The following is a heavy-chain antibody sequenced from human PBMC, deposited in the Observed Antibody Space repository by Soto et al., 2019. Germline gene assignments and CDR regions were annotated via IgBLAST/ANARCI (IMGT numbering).Heavy chain of an antibody. CDR1: GFNFGVFW. J-gene: IGHJ4*02. V-gene: IGHV3-30*03. CDR3: ALTRRSSLLEVAGPGFEY. D-gene: IGHD6-19*01. Sequence: GGSVRLSSSASGFNFGVFWMQWFRQAPGKGLEWLSVLSYEGSEEYYADSVGGRFTISRDNSKNTLFLQMDSLRVDDTGVYYCALTRRSSLLEVAGPGFEYWGQGTLVTVSS. CDR2: LSYEGSEE.